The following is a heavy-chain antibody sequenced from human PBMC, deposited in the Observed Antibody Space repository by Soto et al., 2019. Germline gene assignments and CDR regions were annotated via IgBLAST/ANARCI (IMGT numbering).Heavy chain of an antibody. Sequence: WASVKVSCKACGYTFTGQYIHWVRQAPGQGLEWMGWINPNSGGTNYAQKFQGWVTMTRDTSISTAYMELSRLRSDDTAVYYCARGYCRRNSCHFDYWGQGTLGTVSS. D-gene: IGHD2-2*01. V-gene: IGHV1-2*04. CDR1: GYTFTGQY. CDR3: ARGYCRRNSCHFDY. CDR2: INPNSGGT. J-gene: IGHJ4*02.